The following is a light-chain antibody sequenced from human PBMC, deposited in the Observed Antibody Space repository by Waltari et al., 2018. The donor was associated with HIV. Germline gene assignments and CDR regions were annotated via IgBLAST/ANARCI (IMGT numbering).Light chain of an antibody. J-gene: IGLJ3*02. CDR3: QSYDTRSSGFLV. V-gene: IGLV1-40*01. Sequence: QSVLTQPPSVSGAPGQTVTISCTGSSSNIGANYDVHCYQQLPGRAPKVLVYGNIYRPPGVPDRFSGSKSGTSASLAITGLQADDEGYYYCQSYDTRSSGFLVFGGGTKVTVL. CDR1: SSNIGANYD. CDR2: GNI.